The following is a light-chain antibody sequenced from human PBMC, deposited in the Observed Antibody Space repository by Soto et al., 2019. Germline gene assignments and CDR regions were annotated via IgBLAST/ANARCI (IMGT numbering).Light chain of an antibody. V-gene: IGKV3-11*01. J-gene: IGKJ5*01. CDR2: DAS. CDR3: QQRSNWPPVIT. Sequence: EIVMTQSPDTKSVSQGEGANDSCRGSQSVTSYLAWYQQNPGEAPTLLIYDASNRATGIPARFSGSGSGTDFTLSLSILDPEHFAVSYCQQRSNWPPVITVGQGTRVEIK. CDR1: QSVTSY.